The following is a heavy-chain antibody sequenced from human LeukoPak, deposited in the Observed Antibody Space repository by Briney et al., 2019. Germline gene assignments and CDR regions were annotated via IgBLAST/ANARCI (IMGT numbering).Heavy chain of an antibody. CDR3: ARASSDCSGGSCWFDP. V-gene: IGHV1-69*13. D-gene: IGHD2-15*01. CDR1: GGTFSSYV. CDR2: IIPIFGTA. Sequence: ASVKVSCKASGGTFSSYVISWVRQAPGQGLEWMGGIIPIFGTANYAQKFQGRVTVTADESTSTAYMELSSLRSEDTAVYYCARASSDCSGGSCWFDPWGQGTLVTVSS. J-gene: IGHJ5*02.